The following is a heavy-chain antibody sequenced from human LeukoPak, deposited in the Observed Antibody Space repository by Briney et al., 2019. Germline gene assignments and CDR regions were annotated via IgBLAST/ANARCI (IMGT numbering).Heavy chain of an antibody. CDR1: GYSISSGYY. CDR2: IYHSGST. CDR3: ARDHRVRGVHIRFDP. J-gene: IGHJ5*02. V-gene: IGHV4-38-2*02. D-gene: IGHD3-10*01. Sequence: SETLSLTCTVSGYSISSGYYWGWIRQPPGKGLEWIGSIYHSGSTYYNPSLKSRVTISVDTSKNQFSLKLSSVTAADTAVYYCARDHRVRGVHIRFDPWGQGTLVTVSS.